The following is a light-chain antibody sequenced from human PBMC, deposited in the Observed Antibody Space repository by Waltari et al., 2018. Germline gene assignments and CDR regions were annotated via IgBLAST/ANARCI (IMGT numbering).Light chain of an antibody. CDR2: KDN. J-gene: IGLJ3*02. CDR3: QSPSTSGSYHWL. Sequence: SYELTQPPSVAVSPGQTVRITCSGSTLSKEYTYWYQQKPGQAPILMIYKDNKRPLRNPARFSVSTSGTTVTLTITGVQAEDEAAYYCQSPSTSGSYHWLFGGGTKVTVL. V-gene: IGLV3-25*03. CDR1: TLSKEY.